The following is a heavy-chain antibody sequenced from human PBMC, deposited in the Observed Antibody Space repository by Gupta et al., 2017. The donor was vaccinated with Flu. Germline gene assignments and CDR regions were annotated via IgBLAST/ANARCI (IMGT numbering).Heavy chain of an antibody. J-gene: IGHJ3*02. D-gene: IGHD3-22*01. CDR1: GGSHSAHI. CDR3: VGGREFPNVYYYLDI. CDR2: LAPRGVI. Sequence: VLLRQRASELLKPSETLSTTCAVCGGSHSAHIWNWIRQAPAQGLGWIGELAPRGVITYNVSLSSRLTLSVDSSKNEVSPTLKSGTAADTAVYYCVGGREFPNVYYYLDIGHKGTTFVVSS. V-gene: IGHV4-34*07.